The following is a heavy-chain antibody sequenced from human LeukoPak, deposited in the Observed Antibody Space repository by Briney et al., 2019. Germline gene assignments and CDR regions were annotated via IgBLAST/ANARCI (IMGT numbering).Heavy chain of an antibody. CDR3: EKDLLWFGELSGNWFDP. V-gene: IGHV3-33*06. J-gene: IGHJ5*02. CDR2: IWYDGSNK. Sequence: GGSLRLSCAASGFTFRIYGMHWVRQAPGKGLEWVAVIWYDGSNKYYADSVKGRFTISRDNSKNTLYLQMNSLRAEDTAVYYCEKDLLWFGELSGNWFDPWGQGTLVTVSS. CDR1: GFTFRIYG. D-gene: IGHD3-10*01.